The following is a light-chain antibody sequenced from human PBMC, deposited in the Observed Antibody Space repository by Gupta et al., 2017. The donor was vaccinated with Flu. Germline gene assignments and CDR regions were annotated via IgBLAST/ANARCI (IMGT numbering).Light chain of an antibody. CDR3: QQYNNWWT. CDR2: GAS. J-gene: IGKJ1*01. V-gene: IGKV3-15*01. CDR1: QSVSSN. Sequence: SPATLSVSPGERATLSCRASQSVSSNLAWYQQKPGQAPRLLIHGASTRVTGIPGRFSGSGSGTEFTLTISSLQSEDFAVYYCQQYNNWWTFGQGTKVEIK.